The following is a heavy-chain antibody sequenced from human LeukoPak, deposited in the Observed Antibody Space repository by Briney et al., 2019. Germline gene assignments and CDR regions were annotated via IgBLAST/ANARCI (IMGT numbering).Heavy chain of an antibody. D-gene: IGHD3-22*01. CDR3: ARGPGSSGGAYVGDY. J-gene: IGHJ4*01. Sequence: GSLRLSCATSGFIFGNYRMHWVRQAPGKGLVWVSRINSDGSGTDYAESVKGRFSISRDNGENTLYLQMNSLRVEDTAVYYCARGPGSSGGAYVGDYWGHGTLVTVSS. CDR1: GFIFGNYR. V-gene: IGHV3-74*01. CDR2: INSDGSGT.